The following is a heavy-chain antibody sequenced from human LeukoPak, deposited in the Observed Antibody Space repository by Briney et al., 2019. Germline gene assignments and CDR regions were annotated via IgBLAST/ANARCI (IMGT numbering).Heavy chain of an antibody. Sequence: PSETLSLTCTVSGGSISTITYYWGWIRQPPGKGLEWVGHMYYRGNTFYNPSLKSRVTISVDTSKNQFSLKLSSVTAADTAVYYCARRLDYDYVWGSYRVPFDYWGQGTLVTVSS. V-gene: IGHV4-39*07. CDR1: GGSISTITYY. CDR3: ARRLDYDYVWGSYRVPFDY. J-gene: IGHJ4*02. D-gene: IGHD3-16*02. CDR2: MYYRGNT.